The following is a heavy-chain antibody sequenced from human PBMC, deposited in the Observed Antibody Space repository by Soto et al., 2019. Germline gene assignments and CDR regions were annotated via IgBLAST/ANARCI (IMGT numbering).Heavy chain of an antibody. J-gene: IGHJ6*02. V-gene: IGHV5-51*01. CDR2: IYPGDSDT. CDR1: GYTFTNYW. CDR3: AASIFYYGMYV. Sequence: GESLKISCKGSGYTFTNYWIGWVRQMHGKGLEWMGIIYPGDSDTKYNPSFQGQVTISADKSITTTYLRWTSLKASDPSIYSCAASIFYYGMYVWGQGPTVTVSS.